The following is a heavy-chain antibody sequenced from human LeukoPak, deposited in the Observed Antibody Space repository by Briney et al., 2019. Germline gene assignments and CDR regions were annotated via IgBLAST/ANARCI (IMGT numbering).Heavy chain of an antibody. J-gene: IGHJ4*02. Sequence: SRKVSCKASGGTFTSSAISWVPQAPGHGLEWMGRIIPIFGTANYAQTFQGRVTITTDESTSTAYMELSSLRSEDTAVYCCARSKIGGVIVLYYFDYWGQGTLVTVSS. V-gene: IGHV1-69*05. CDR2: IIPIFGTA. CDR1: GGTFTSSA. D-gene: IGHD3-16*02. CDR3: ARSKIGGVIVLYYFDY.